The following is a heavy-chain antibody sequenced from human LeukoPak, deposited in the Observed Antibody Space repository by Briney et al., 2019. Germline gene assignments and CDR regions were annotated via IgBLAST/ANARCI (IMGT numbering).Heavy chain of an antibody. D-gene: IGHD5-24*01. V-gene: IGHV3-64*01. Sequence: GGSLRLSGAASGFTFSSYAMHWVRQAPGKGLEYVSAISSNGGTTYYANSVEGRFTVSRDNSKNTLYLQMGSLRAEDMAVYYCARTEMTTTDAFDIWGQGTMVTVSS. CDR3: ARTEMTTTDAFDI. CDR1: GFTFSSYA. CDR2: ISSNGGTT. J-gene: IGHJ3*02.